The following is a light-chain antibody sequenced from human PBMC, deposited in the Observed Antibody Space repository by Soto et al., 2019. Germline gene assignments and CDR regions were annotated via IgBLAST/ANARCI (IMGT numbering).Light chain of an antibody. CDR1: SSNIGAGYD. J-gene: IGLJ2*01. CDR3: QSYDSSLSGVV. CDR2: GNS. Sequence: QLVLTQPPSVSGAPGQRVTISCTGSSSNIGAGYDVHWYHQLPGTAPKLLIYGNSNRPSGVPDRFSGSKSGTSASLVITGLQAEDEADYYCQSYDSSLSGVVFGGGTQLTVL. V-gene: IGLV1-40*01.